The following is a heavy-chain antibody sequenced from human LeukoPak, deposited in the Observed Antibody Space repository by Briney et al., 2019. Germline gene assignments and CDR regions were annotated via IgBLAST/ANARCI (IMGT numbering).Heavy chain of an antibody. CDR3: ASSSLSSVDAFDT. Sequence: GGSLRLSCAASGFTFSDYYMSWIRQAPGKGLEWVSYISSSGSTIYYADSVKGRFIISRDNAKNSLYLQMNSLRAEDTAVYYCASSSLSSVDAFDTWGQGTMVTVSS. CDR2: ISSSGSTI. J-gene: IGHJ3*02. V-gene: IGHV3-11*01. CDR1: GFTFSDYY. D-gene: IGHD3-22*01.